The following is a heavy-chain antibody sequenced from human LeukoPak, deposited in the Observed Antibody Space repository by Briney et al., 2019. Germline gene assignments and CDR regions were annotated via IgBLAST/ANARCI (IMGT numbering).Heavy chain of an antibody. D-gene: IGHD3-3*01. J-gene: IGHJ4*02. CDR1: GGSISSGGYY. Sequence: PSQTLSLTCTVSGGSISSGGYYWSWIRQPPGKGLEWIGYIYHSGSTYYNPSLKSRVTISVDRSKNQFSLKLSSVTAADTAVYYCASGVNYDFWSGIDIDYWGQGTLVTVSS. CDR3: ASGVNYDFWSGIDIDY. V-gene: IGHV4-30-2*01. CDR2: IYHSGST.